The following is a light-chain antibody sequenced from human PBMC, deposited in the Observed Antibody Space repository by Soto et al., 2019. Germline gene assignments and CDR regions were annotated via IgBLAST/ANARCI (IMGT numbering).Light chain of an antibody. CDR1: QGISTY. J-gene: IGKJ4*01. CDR3: QQLNNYPLT. CDR2: GAS. V-gene: IGKV1-9*01. Sequence: DIQLTQSPSFLSASVGDRVTITCRASQGISTYLAWYHQKPGKAPKLLIYGASTLQSGVPSRFSGSGSGSEFTLTISSLQPEDFATYYCQQLNNYPLTFGGGTKVEIK.